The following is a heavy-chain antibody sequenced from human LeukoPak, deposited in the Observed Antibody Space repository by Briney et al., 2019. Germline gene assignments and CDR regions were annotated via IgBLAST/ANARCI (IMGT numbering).Heavy chain of an antibody. J-gene: IGHJ4*02. CDR3: ARASHYYDSSGYYPYYFDY. Sequence: SETLSLTCTVSGYSISSGYYWGWIRQPPGKGLEWIGSIYHSGSTYYNPSLKSRVTISVDTSKNQFSLKLSSVTAADTAVYYCARASHYYDSSGYYPYYFDYWGQGTLVTVSS. V-gene: IGHV4-38-2*02. CDR1: GYSISSGYY. CDR2: IYHSGST. D-gene: IGHD3-22*01.